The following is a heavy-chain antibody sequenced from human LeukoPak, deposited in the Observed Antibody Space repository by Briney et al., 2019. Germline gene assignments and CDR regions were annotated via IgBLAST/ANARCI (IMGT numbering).Heavy chain of an antibody. CDR1: GFTFSSYG. D-gene: IGHD3-10*01. V-gene: IGHV3-30*02. CDR2: IRYDGSNK. Sequence: PGGSLRLSCAASGFTFSSYGMHWVRHAPGKGLEWVAFIRYDGSNKYYADSVKGRFTISRDNSKNTLYLQMNSLRAEDTAVYYCARSPAVYFDYWGQGTLVTVSS. CDR3: ARSPAVYFDY. J-gene: IGHJ4*02.